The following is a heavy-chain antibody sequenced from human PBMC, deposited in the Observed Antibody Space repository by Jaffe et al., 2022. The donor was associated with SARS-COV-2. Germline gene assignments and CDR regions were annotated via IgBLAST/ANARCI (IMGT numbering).Heavy chain of an antibody. D-gene: IGHD1-26*01. Sequence: QLQLQESGPGLVKPSETLSLTCTVSGGSISSSSYYWGWIRQPPGKGLEWIGSIYYSGSTYYNPSLKSRVTISVDTSKNQFSLKLSSVTAADTAVYYCARIRQWELLGFVGYWGQGTLVTVSS. CDR1: GGSISSSSYY. J-gene: IGHJ4*02. V-gene: IGHV4-39*01. CDR2: IYYSGST. CDR3: ARIRQWELLGFVGY.